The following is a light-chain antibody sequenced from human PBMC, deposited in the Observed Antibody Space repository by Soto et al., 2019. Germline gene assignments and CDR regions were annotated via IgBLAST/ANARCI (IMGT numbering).Light chain of an antibody. Sequence: EIVVTQSPVTLSLSPGERATLSCRASQSVSNCLAWYQQKPGQAPRLLIYDASTRASGIPARFSGSGSGTDFTLTIGSLEPEDIAVYYCQQRFNWPWTFGQGTKVEI. V-gene: IGKV3-11*01. J-gene: IGKJ1*01. CDR3: QQRFNWPWT. CDR1: QSVSNC. CDR2: DAS.